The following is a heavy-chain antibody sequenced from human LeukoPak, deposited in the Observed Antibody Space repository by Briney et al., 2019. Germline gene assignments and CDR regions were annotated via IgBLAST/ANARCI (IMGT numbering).Heavy chain of an antibody. Sequence: PSQTLSLTCTVSGGSISSGGYYWSWIRQHPGKGLEWIGYIYYSGSTYYNPSLKSRVTISVDTSKNQFSLKLSSVTAADTAVYYCARDRVYDFWSGYPGPYYYYGMDVWGQGTTVTVSS. CDR3: ARDRVYDFWSGYPGPYYYYGMDV. D-gene: IGHD3-3*01. CDR1: GGSISSGGYY. CDR2: IYYSGST. V-gene: IGHV4-31*03. J-gene: IGHJ6*02.